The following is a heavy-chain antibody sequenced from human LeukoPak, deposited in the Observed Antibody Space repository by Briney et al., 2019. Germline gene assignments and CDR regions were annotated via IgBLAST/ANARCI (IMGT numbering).Heavy chain of an antibody. CDR2: IHHSGT. CDR3: ATGELYFDY. CDR1: GGSISNGDYY. Sequence: PSQTLSLTCTVSGGSISNGDYYWSWIRQPPGKGLEWIGFIHHSGTFYNPSLRSRVTISVYRTKNQFSLNLSSVTAADTALYYCATGELYFDYWGQGTLVTVSS. J-gene: IGHJ4*02. D-gene: IGHD1-26*01. V-gene: IGHV4-30-4*01.